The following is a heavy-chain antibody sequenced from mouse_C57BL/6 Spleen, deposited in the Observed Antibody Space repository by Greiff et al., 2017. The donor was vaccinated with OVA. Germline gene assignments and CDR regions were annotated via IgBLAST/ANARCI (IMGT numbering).Heavy chain of an antibody. CDR3: AVITTVVAGFDY. Sequence: EVQLQQSGPELVKPGASVKIPCKASGYTFTDYNMDWVKQSHGKSLEWIGDINPNNGGTIYNQKFKGKATLTVDKSSSTAYMELRSLTSEDTAVYYCAVITTVVAGFDYWGQGTTLTVSS. CDR1: GYTFTDYN. J-gene: IGHJ2*01. CDR2: INPNNGGT. D-gene: IGHD1-1*01. V-gene: IGHV1-18*01.